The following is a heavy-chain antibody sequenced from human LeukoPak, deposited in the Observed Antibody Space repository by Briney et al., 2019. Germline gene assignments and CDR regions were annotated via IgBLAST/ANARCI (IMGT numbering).Heavy chain of an antibody. V-gene: IGHV3-30-3*01. Sequence: PGGSLRLSCAASGFTFSSYAMHWVRQAPGKGLEWVAVISYDGSNKYYADSVKGRFTISRDNSKNTLYLQMNSLRAEDTAVYYCARATHTISGAFDIWGQGTMVTVSS. D-gene: IGHD3-10*01. CDR3: ARATHTISGAFDI. CDR1: GFTFSSYA. J-gene: IGHJ3*02. CDR2: ISYDGSNK.